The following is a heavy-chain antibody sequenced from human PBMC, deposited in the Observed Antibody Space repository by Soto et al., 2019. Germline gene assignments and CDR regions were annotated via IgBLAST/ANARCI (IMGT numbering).Heavy chain of an antibody. CDR2: IYYSGST. Sequence: ETLSLTCTVSDGSISSYYWSWIRQPPGKGLEWIGYIYYSGSTNYNPSLKSRVTISVDTSKNQFSLKLSSVTAADTAVYYCARVASGIAAAGTFDYWGQGTLVTVSS. V-gene: IGHV4-59*01. CDR3: ARVASGIAAAGTFDY. CDR1: DGSISSYY. J-gene: IGHJ4*02. D-gene: IGHD6-13*01.